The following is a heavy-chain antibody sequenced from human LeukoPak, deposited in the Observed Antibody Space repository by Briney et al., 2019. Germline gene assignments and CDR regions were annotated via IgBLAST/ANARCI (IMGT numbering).Heavy chain of an antibody. D-gene: IGHD3-10*01. CDR3: ARGRSYDDAFDI. J-gene: IGHJ3*02. CDR1: GYRFTSYN. Sequence: ASVKVSCKASGYRFTSYNMHWVRQAPGQGLEWMGWINPNSGGTNYAQKFQGRVTMTRDTSISTAYMELSRLRSDDTAVYYCARGRSYDDAFDIWGQGTMVTVSS. V-gene: IGHV1-2*02. CDR2: INPNSGGT.